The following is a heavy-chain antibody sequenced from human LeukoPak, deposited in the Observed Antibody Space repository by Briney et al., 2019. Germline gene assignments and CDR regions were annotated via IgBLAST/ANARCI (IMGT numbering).Heavy chain of an antibody. D-gene: IGHD1-26*01. V-gene: IGHV3-21*01. CDR3: ARSVVGAHYFDY. CDR1: GFTFSSYS. J-gene: IGHJ4*02. Sequence: PGGSLRLSCAASGFTFSSYSMNWVRQAPGKGLEWVSSISSSSSYIYYADSVKGRFTISRDNAKNSLYLQMNSLRAEDTAVYYCARSVVGAHYFDYWGQGTLVTVS. CDR2: ISSSSSYI.